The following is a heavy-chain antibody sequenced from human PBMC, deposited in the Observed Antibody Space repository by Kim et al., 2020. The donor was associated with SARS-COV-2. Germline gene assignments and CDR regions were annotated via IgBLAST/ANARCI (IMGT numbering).Heavy chain of an antibody. CDR3: ASRSGTDSGYDHYYYYYGMDV. CDR2: IYYSGST. J-gene: IGHJ6*02. Sequence: SETLSLTCTVSGGSISSGGYYWSWIRQHPGKGLEWIGYIYYSGSTYYNPSLKSRVTISVDTSKNQFSLKLSSVTAADTAVYYCASRSGTDSGYDHYYYYYGMDVWGQGTTVTVSS. CDR1: GGSISSGGYY. V-gene: IGHV4-31*03. D-gene: IGHD5-12*01.